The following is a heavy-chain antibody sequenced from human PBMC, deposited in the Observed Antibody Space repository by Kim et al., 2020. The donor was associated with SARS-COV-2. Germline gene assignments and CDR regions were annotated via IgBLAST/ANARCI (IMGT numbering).Heavy chain of an antibody. V-gene: IGHV1-8*01. CDR3: ASSIAVAGPGTDTQVLEAHDAFDA. CDR2: MNPNSGNT. CDR1: GYTFTSYD. Sequence: ASVKVSCKASGYTFTSYDINWVRQATGQGLEWMGWMNPNSGNTGYAQKFQGRVTMTRNTSISTAYMELSSLRSEDTAVYYCASSIAVAGPGTDTQVLEAHDAFDAWGHGPMVTVSS. D-gene: IGHD6-19*01. J-gene: IGHJ3*01.